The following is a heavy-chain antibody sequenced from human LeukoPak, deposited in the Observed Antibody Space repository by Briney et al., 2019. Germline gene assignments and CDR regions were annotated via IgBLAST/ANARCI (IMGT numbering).Heavy chain of an antibody. Sequence: GGSLRLSCAASGFTVSSXXXXXXXQXXXXXXXXXXXXWYDAXHTYYADSXXXXXXXXRDNSKNTLYLQMDSLRAEDTAVYYCARPSDGHYAQGGYFDYWGQGTLVIVSS. D-gene: IGHD4-17*01. CDR3: ARPSDGHYAQGGYFDY. J-gene: IGHJ4*01. CDR1: GFTVSSXX. CDR2: XWYDAXHT. V-gene: IGHV3-33*08.